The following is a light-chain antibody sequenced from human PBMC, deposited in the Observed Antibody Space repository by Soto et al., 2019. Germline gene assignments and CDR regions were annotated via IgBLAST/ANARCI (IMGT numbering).Light chain of an antibody. CDR2: DAS. J-gene: IGKJ1*01. CDR1: QSISTW. V-gene: IGKV1-5*01. CDR3: QQYNSYSVWT. Sequence: DIRITQSPSTLSASVGDRVTIPCRASQSISTWLAWYQQKPGKAPNLLIYDASSLESGVPSRFSGSGSGTEFTLTISSLQPDDFATYYCQQYNSYSVWTFGQGTKVDIK.